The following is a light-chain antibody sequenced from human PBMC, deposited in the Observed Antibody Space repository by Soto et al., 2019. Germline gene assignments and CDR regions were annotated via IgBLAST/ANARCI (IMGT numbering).Light chain of an antibody. V-gene: IGLV2-11*01. J-gene: IGLJ1*01. CDR1: SSGVGGYNY. Sequence: QSALTQPASVSGSPGQSITISCTGTSSGVGGYNYVSWYQQHPGKAPKLIIYDVIKRPSGVPDRFSGSKSGNTASLTTSGLQAEDEADYYCCSYAGSYTHVFGTGTKVTVL. CDR2: DVI. CDR3: CSYAGSYTHV.